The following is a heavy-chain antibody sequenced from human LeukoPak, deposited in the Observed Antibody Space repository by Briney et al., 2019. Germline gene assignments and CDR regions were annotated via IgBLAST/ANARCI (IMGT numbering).Heavy chain of an antibody. CDR1: GFTFSSYA. V-gene: IGHV3-23*01. CDR2: IGGSGGST. CDR3: AKDHLKQQLVLLIDY. Sequence: GGSLRLSCAASGFTFSSYAMSWVRQAPGKGLEWVSAIGGSGGSTYYADSVKGRFTISRDNSKNTLYLQMNSLRAEDTAVYYCAKDHLKQQLVLLIDYWGQGTLVTVSS. D-gene: IGHD6-13*01. J-gene: IGHJ4*02.